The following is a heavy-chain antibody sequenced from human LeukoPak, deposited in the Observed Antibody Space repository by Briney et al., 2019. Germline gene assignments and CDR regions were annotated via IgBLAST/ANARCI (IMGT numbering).Heavy chain of an antibody. CDR1: GGSISSGGYY. CDR3: ARDPGSPRGYFDL. D-gene: IGHD2-15*01. J-gene: IGHJ2*01. V-gene: IGHV4-31*03. CDR2: IYYSGST. Sequence: SETLSLTCTVSGGSISSGGYYWSWIRQHPGKGLEWIGYIYYSGSTYYNPSLKSRVTISVDTSKNQFSLKLSSVTAADTAVYYCARDPGSPRGYFDLWGRGTLVTVSS.